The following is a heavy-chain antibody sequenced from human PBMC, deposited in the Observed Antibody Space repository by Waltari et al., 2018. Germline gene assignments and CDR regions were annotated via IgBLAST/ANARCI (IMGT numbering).Heavy chain of an antibody. CDR1: GGSISSLY. V-gene: IGHV4-59*11. Sequence: QVQLQESGPGLVKPSETLSLTCTVSGGSISSLYWSWIRQPPGKGLEWIGYIYYSGSTNYNPSLKSRVTISVDTSKNQFSLKLSSVTAADTAVYYCARVLRWVVVAATSLRDYGYYFDYWGQGTLVTVSS. CDR3: ARVLRWVVVAATSLRDYGYYFDY. CDR2: IYYSGST. D-gene: IGHD2-15*01. J-gene: IGHJ4*02.